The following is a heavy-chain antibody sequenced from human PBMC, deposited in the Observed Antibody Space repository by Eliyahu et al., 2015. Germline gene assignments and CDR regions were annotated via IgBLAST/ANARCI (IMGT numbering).Heavy chain of an antibody. D-gene: IGHD3-22*01. CDR3: AKDLSLYESGDYHRILGY. CDR2: ISYDGSNK. V-gene: IGHV3-30*18. CDR1: GFTFSNSX. J-gene: IGHJ4*02. Sequence: QVQLVESGGGVVQPGRSLRLSCAASGFTFSNSXMHWVRQAPGKGLEWVAVISYDGSNKYHAASVKGRFTISRDNSKNTLYLQMNSLRAEDTAVYYCAKDLSLYESGDYHRILGYWGQGTLVTVSS.